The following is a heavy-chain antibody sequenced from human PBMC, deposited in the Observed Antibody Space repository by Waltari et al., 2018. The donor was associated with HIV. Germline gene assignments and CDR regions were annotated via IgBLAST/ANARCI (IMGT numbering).Heavy chain of an antibody. CDR2: KNQDGSEK. V-gene: IGHV3-7*01. CDR3: ARGRRVPAAMGNWFDP. D-gene: IGHD2-2*01. Sequence: EVQLVESGGGLVQPGGSLRLSCAASGFSFSTYWMGWVRQAPGKGLEWVANKNQDGSEKYYVDSVKGRFTISRDNAKNSVYLQMNSLRTEDTAVYYCARGRRVPAAMGNWFDPWGQGTLVTVSS. J-gene: IGHJ5*02. CDR1: GFSFSTYW.